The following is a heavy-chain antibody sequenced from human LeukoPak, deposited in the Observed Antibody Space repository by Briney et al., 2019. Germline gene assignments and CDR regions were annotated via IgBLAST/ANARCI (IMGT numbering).Heavy chain of an antibody. CDR1: GFTFSSYS. J-gene: IGHJ4*02. CDR2: ISYNVSYK. Sequence: GGSLRLSCAASGFTFSSYSMNWVRQAPGKGLEWVAFISYNVSYKDYPDSVRGRFAISRDNFKNTVYLQMNSLRPEDAAVYFCARGWGGSSWPFDYWGQGALVTVSS. CDR3: ARGWGGSSWPFDY. V-gene: IGHV3-30*03. D-gene: IGHD6-13*01.